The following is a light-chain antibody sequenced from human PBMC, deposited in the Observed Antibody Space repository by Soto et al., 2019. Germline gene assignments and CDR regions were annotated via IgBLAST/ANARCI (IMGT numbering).Light chain of an antibody. CDR2: GNS. CDR1: SSNIGARYD. J-gene: IGLJ2*01. Sequence: QSVLTQPPSVSGAPGQRVTISCTGSSSNIGARYDVHWYQQLPGRAPKLLIYGNSNRPSGVPDRFSGSKSGTSASLAITGLQAEDEADYYCQSYDSSRSDVVFGGGTKLTVL. CDR3: QSYDSSRSDVV. V-gene: IGLV1-40*01.